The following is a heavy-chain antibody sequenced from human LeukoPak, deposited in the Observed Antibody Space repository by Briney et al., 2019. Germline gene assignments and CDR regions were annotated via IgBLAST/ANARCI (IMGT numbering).Heavy chain of an antibody. CDR3: ARDFAPGAAAATLFDY. CDR1: GGSISSYY. Sequence: SETLSLTRTVSGGSISSYYWSWIRQPAGKGLEWIGRIYTSGSTNYNPSLKSRVTMSVDTSKNQFSLKLSSVTAADTAVYYCARDFAPGAAAATLFDYWGQGTLVTVSS. D-gene: IGHD6-13*01. J-gene: IGHJ4*02. V-gene: IGHV4-4*07. CDR2: IYTSGST.